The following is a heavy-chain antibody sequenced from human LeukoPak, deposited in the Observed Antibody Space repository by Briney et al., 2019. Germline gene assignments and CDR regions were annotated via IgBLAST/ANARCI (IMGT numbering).Heavy chain of an antibody. J-gene: IGHJ4*02. CDR1: GFTFGSYW. V-gene: IGHV3-7*03. CDR3: ARAIAAADCY. Sequence: GGSLRLSCTASGFTFGSYWMSWVRQAPGRGLEWVANIRQDGSKKYYVDSVEGRFTISRDNAKNSLYLQMNSLRAEDTAVYYCARAIAAADCYWGQGTLVTVSS. D-gene: IGHD6-13*01. CDR2: IRQDGSKK.